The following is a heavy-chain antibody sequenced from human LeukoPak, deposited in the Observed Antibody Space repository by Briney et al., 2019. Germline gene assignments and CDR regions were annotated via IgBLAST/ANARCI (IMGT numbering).Heavy chain of an antibody. J-gene: IGHJ5*02. CDR3: ERGIVVGRKWFDP. V-gene: IGHV3-74*01. D-gene: IGHD2-2*01. CDR1: GFTFSSYW. Sequence: QTGGSLRLSCAASGFTFSSYWMHWVRQAPGKGLVCVSRINSDGSSTSYADSVKGRFTISRDNAKNTLYLQMNSLRGEDTAVYYCERGIVVGRKWFDPWGQGTLVSVSS. CDR2: INSDGSST.